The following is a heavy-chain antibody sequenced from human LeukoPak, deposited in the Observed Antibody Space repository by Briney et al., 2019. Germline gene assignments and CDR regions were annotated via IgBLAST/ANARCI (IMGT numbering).Heavy chain of an antibody. Sequence: ASVKVSCKASGYTFTSYGISWVRQAPGQGLEWMGWISAYNGNTNYAQKLQGRVTMTTDTSTSTAYMELRSLRSDDTAVYYCAGVAGGDIVVVPAAPYNWFDPWGQGTLVTVSS. V-gene: IGHV1-18*01. D-gene: IGHD2-2*01. CDR2: ISAYNGNT. CDR1: GYTFTSYG. J-gene: IGHJ5*02. CDR3: AGVAGGDIVVVPAAPYNWFDP.